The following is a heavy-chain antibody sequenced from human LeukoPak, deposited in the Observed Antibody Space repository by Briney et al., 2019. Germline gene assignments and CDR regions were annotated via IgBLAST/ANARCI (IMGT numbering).Heavy chain of an antibody. CDR1: GGSISSYY. V-gene: IGHV4-59*01. J-gene: IGHJ4*02. CDR3: ARGRYSNYRPFDY. CDR2: IYYSGST. Sequence: SETLSLTCTVSGGSISSYYWSWIRQPPGKGLEWIGYIYYSGSTNYNPSLKSRVTISVDTSKNQFSLKLSSVTAADTAVYYCARGRYSNYRPFDYWGQGTLVTVSS. D-gene: IGHD4-11*01.